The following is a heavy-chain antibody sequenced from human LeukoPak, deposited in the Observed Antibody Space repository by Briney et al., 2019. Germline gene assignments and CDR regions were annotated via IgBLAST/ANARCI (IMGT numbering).Heavy chain of an antibody. CDR1: GFTSRNYW. D-gene: IGHD2-15*01. V-gene: IGHV3-7*03. Sequence: HSGGSLRLSCAASGFTSRNYWMSWVRQPPGKGLEWVANIKHDGSDKYYVDSVKGRFTISRDNAKNSLYLQMNSLRAEDTAVYYCALYCSGGNCHDAFDIWGQGTMVIVSS. J-gene: IGHJ3*02. CDR3: ALYCSGGNCHDAFDI. CDR2: IKHDGSDK.